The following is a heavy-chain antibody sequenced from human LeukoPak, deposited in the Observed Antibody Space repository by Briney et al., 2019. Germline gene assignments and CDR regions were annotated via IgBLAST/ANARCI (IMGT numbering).Heavy chain of an antibody. J-gene: IGHJ6*02. Sequence: SETLSLTCTVSGGSISSSSYYWGWIRQPPGKGLEWIGSIYYGGGTYYNPSLKSRVTISVDMSKNQFSLKLSSVTAADTAVYYCASYHPTTYYYGMDVWGQGTTVTVSS. V-gene: IGHV4-39*07. CDR3: ASYHPTTYYYGMDV. CDR1: GGSISSSSYY. D-gene: IGHD1-1*01. CDR2: IYYGGGT.